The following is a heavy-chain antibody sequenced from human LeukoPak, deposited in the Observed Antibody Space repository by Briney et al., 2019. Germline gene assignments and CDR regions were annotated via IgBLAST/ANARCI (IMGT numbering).Heavy chain of an antibody. CDR2: ISGSGGST. CDR3: AKVAFGGLQYQLLCHFDY. J-gene: IGHJ4*02. Sequence: GGSLRLSCAASGFTFSSYAMSWVRQAPGKGLEWVSAISGSGGSTYYADFVKGRFTISRDNSKNTLYLQMNSLRAEDTAVYYCAKVAFGGLQYQLLCHFDYWGQGTLVTVSS. D-gene: IGHD2-2*01. CDR1: GFTFSSYA. V-gene: IGHV3-23*01.